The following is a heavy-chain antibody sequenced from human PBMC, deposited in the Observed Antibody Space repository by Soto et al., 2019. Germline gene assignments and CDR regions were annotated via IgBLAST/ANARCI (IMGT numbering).Heavy chain of an antibody. CDR2: INHSGST. V-gene: IGHV4-34*01. Sequence: KPSETLSLTCAVYGGSFSGYYWSWIRQPPGKGLEWIGEINHSGSTNYNPSLKSRVTISVDTSKNQFSLKLSSVTAADTAVYYCARGTGSGGSCYSYWGQGTLVTVS. J-gene: IGHJ4*02. CDR1: GGSFSGYY. CDR3: ARGTGSGGSCYSY. D-gene: IGHD2-15*01.